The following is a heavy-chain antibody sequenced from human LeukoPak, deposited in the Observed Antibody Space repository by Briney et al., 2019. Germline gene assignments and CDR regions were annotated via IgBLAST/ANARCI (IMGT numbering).Heavy chain of an antibody. J-gene: IGHJ3*02. CDR2: IYPGDSDT. CDR3: ARHIGGSYYKPFDI. CDR1: GSSFTNYW. V-gene: IGHV5-51*01. Sequence: GESLQISCQGSGSSFTNYWIAWVRQMPGKGLEWMGIIYPGDSDTRYSPSFQGQVTISADKSISTAYLQWSSLKASDTAISYCARHIGGSYYKPFDIWGQGTMVTVSS. D-gene: IGHD1-26*01.